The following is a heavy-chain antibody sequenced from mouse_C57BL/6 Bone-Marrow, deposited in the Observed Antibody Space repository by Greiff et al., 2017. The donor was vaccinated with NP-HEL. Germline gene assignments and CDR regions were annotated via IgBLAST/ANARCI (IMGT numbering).Heavy chain of an antibody. D-gene: IGHD2-5*01. CDR3: TRERGSYYSNYVYYFDY. CDR2: ISSGGDYI. CDR1: GFTFSSYA. Sequence: EVQLVESGEGLVKPGGSLKLSCAASGFTFSSYAMSWVRQTPEKRLEWVAYISSGGDYIYYADTVKGRFTISRDNARNTLYLQMSSLKSEDTAMYYCTRERGSYYSNYVYYFDYWGQGTTLTVSS. V-gene: IGHV5-9-1*02. J-gene: IGHJ2*01.